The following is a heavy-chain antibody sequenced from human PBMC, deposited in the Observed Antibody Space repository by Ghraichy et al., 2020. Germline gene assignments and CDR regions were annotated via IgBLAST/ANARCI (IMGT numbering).Heavy chain of an antibody. CDR1: GGSFSGYY. D-gene: IGHD3-3*01. CDR3: ARGPIAFLQYY. V-gene: IGHV4-34*01. J-gene: IGHJ4*02. CDR2: INHSGST. Sequence: SETLSLTCAVYGGSFSGYYWSWIRQPPGKGLEWIGEINHSGSTNYNPSLKSRVTISVDTSKNQFSLKLSSVTAADTAVYYCARGPIAFLQYYWGQGTLVTVSS.